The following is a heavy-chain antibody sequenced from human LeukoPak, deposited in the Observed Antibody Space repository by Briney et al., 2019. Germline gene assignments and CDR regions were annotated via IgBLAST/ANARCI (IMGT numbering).Heavy chain of an antibody. CDR2: INPNRGGT. CDR3: ARDGDQQLAHFDY. V-gene: IGHV1-2*02. CDR1: GYTFTGYY. J-gene: IGHJ4*02. D-gene: IGHD6-13*01. Sequence: GASVKVSCKASGYTFTGYYMHWVRQAPGQGLEWMGWINPNRGGTNYAQEFQGRVTMTRDTSISTAYMELSRLRSDDTAVYYCARDGDQQLAHFDYWGQGTLVTVSS.